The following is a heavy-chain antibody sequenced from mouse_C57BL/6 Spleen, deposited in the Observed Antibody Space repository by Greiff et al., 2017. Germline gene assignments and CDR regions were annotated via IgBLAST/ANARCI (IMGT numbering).Heavy chain of an antibody. Sequence: DVKLVESGGGLVQPGGSLSLSCAASGFTFTDYYMSWVRQPPGKALEWLGFIRNKANGYTTEYSASVKGRFTISRDNSQSILYLQMNALRAEDSATYYCARLYSNYVDYWGQGTTLTVSS. CDR1: GFTFTDYY. J-gene: IGHJ2*01. V-gene: IGHV7-3*01. D-gene: IGHD2-5*01. CDR2: IRNKANGYTT. CDR3: ARLYSNYVDY.